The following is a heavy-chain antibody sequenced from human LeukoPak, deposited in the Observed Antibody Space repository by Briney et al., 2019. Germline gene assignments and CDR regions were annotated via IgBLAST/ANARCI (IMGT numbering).Heavy chain of an antibody. D-gene: IGHD6-13*01. CDR3: AKALYRSSPTFDY. V-gene: IGHV3-30*02. Sequence: SGGSLRLSCAASGFIFSSYGMHWVRQAPGKGLEWVAFIRHDGSNKYYADSVKGRFTISRDNSKNTLYLQMNSLRAEDTAVYHCAKALYRSSPTFDYWGQGTLVTVSS. CDR1: GFIFSSYG. CDR2: IRHDGSNK. J-gene: IGHJ4*02.